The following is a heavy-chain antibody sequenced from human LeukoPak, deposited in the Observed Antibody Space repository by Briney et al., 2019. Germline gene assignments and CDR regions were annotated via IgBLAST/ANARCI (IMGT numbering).Heavy chain of an antibody. V-gene: IGHV3-23*01. CDR1: GFTFSSCA. J-gene: IGHJ4*02. Sequence: TGGSLRLSCAASGFTFSSCAMTWVRQAPGKGLEWVASITGDGTRTYYTDSVKGRFTISRDNSKNTLYLQMNSLRADETPIYYFASSPPSGRGPLDYWGQGTLVTVST. D-gene: IGHD2-15*01. CDR2: ITGDGTRT. CDR3: ASSPPSGRGPLDY.